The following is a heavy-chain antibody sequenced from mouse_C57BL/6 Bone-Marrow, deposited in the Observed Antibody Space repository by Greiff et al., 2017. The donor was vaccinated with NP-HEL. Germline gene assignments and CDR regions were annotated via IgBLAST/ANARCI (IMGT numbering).Heavy chain of an antibody. D-gene: IGHD1-1*01. V-gene: IGHV1-39*01. CDR1: GYSFTDYN. J-gene: IGHJ1*03. CDR2: INPNYGTT. CDR3: ARQYYYYGCSLNWYFDV. Sequence: VQLKQSGPELVKPGASVKISCKASGYSFTDYNMNWVKQSNGKSLEWIGVINPNYGTTSYNQKFKGKATLTVDQSSSTTYMQLNSLTSEDSAVYDCARQYYYYGCSLNWYFDVWGTGTTVTVSA.